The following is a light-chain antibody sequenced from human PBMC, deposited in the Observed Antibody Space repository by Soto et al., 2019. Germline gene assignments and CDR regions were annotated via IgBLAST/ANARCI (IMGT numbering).Light chain of an antibody. V-gene: IGLV2-14*01. CDR3: SSYTRTSTRV. CDR2: EVS. CDR1: SSDVGAYNY. Sequence: QSALTQPASVSGSPGQSITISCTGTSSDVGAYNYVSWYQQHPGKAPKLMIYEVSNRPSGVSNRFSGSKSGNTASLTISGLQAEDEADYYCSSYTRTSTRVFGSGTKLTVL. J-gene: IGLJ1*01.